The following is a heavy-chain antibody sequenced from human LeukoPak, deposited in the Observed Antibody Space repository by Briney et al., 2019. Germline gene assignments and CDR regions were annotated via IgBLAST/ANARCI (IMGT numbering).Heavy chain of an antibody. V-gene: IGHV3-9*01. D-gene: IGHD4-17*01. CDR3: AKDIGSTVTSYYYFDY. CDR2: ISWNSGSI. CDR1: GFTFDDYA. Sequence: GRSLRLSCAASGFTFDDYAMHWVRQAPGKGLEWVSGISWNSGSIGYADSVKGRFTISRDNAKNSLYLQMNSLRAEDTALYYCAKDIGSTVTSYYYFDYWGQGTLVTVSS. J-gene: IGHJ4*02.